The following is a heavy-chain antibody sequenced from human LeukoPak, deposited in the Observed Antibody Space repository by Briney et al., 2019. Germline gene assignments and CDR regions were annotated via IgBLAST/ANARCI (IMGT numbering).Heavy chain of an antibody. Sequence: GASVKVSCKASGYTFTGYYMHWVRQAPGQGLEWMGGFDPEDGEIIYAQKFQGRVTMTEDTSTDTAYMELSSLRSEDTAVYYCATDPIMVRGVIGDYWGQGTLVTVSS. CDR2: FDPEDGEI. CDR1: GYTFTGYY. CDR3: ATDPIMVRGVIGDY. D-gene: IGHD3-10*01. V-gene: IGHV1-24*01. J-gene: IGHJ4*02.